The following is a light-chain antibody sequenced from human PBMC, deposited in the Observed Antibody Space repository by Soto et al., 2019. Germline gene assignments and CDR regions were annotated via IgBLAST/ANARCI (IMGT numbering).Light chain of an antibody. CDR3: CSYAGSSTYV. CDR1: SSDVGSYNL. J-gene: IGLJ1*01. CDR2: EVS. V-gene: IGLV2-23*02. Sequence: QSALNQPASVSGSPGQSSPITCTGTSSDVGSYNLVSWYQQHPGKAPKLMIYEVSKRPSGVSNRFSGSKSGNTASLTISGLQAEDEADYYCCSYAGSSTYVFGTGTKVTVL.